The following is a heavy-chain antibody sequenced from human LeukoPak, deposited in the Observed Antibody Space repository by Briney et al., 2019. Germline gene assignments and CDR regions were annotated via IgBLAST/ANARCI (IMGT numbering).Heavy chain of an antibody. CDR3: ARDVGIAARPAVNWFDP. Sequence: SETPSLTCTVSGGSISSYYWSWIRQPAGKGLEWIGRIYTSGSTNYNPSLKSRVTMSVDTSKNQFSLKLSSVTAADTAVYYCARDVGIAARPAVNWFDPWGQGTLVTVSS. CDR2: IYTSGST. V-gene: IGHV4-4*07. J-gene: IGHJ5*02. CDR1: GGSISSYY. D-gene: IGHD6-6*01.